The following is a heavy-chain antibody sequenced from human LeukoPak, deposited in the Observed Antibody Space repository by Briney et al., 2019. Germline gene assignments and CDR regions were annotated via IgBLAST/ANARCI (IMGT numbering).Heavy chain of an antibody. CDR3: ARDGSGSYSMVR. D-gene: IGHD3-10*01. CDR1: GFTFSSYA. Sequence: GGSLRLSCAASGFTFSSYAMHWVRQAPGKGLEWVAVISYDGSNKYGADSVKGRFTISRDDSKNTLYLQMNSLRAEDTAVYYCARDGSGSYSMVRWGQGTLVTVSS. CDR2: ISYDGSNK. V-gene: IGHV3-30*01. J-gene: IGHJ4*02.